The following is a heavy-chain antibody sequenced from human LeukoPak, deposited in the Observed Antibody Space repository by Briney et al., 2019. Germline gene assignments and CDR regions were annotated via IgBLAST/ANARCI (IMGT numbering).Heavy chain of an antibody. V-gene: IGHV3-23*01. Sequence: PGGSLRLSCAASGFTFSSYAMSWVRQAPGKGLEWVSVIGGSGGSTYYADSVKGRFTISRDISKNTLYLQMNSLRAEDTAVYYCAKGSARIVLMVYAEGLHAFDIWGQGTMVTVSS. CDR2: IGGSGGST. D-gene: IGHD2-8*01. CDR3: AKGSARIVLMVYAEGLHAFDI. CDR1: GFTFSSYA. J-gene: IGHJ3*02.